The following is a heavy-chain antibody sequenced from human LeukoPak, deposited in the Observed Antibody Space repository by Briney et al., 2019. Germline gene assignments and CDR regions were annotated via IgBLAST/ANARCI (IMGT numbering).Heavy chain of an antibody. CDR3: VTHEVTVITRSTFDY. J-gene: IGHJ4*02. Sequence: GGSLRLSCAASGFTFSSYGMNWVRQAPGKGLEWVSGIVPSGGTTYYADSVKGRFTVSRDNAKNSLYLQMHSLRVDDTAVYYCVTHEVTVITRSTFDYWGQGTLLTVSS. V-gene: IGHV3-23*01. CDR2: IVPSGGTT. CDR1: GFTFSSYG. D-gene: IGHD4-23*01.